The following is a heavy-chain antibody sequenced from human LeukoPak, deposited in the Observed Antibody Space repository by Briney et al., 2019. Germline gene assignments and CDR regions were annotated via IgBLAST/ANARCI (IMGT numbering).Heavy chain of an antibody. CDR2: INPNSGGT. CDR1: GYTFTGYY. CDR3: ASSSVPWGSYRPHDY. J-gene: IGHJ4*02. V-gene: IGHV1-2*02. D-gene: IGHD3-16*02. Sequence: ASVKVSCKASGYTFTGYYMHWVRQAPGQGLEWMGWINPNSGGTNYAQKFQGRVTMTRDTSISTAYMELSRLRSDDTAVYYCASSSVPWGSYRPHDYWGQGTLVTVSS.